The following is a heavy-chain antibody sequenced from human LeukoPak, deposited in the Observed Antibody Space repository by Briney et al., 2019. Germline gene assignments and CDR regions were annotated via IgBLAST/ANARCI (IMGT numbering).Heavy chain of an antibody. V-gene: IGHV3-21*01. CDR3: ARAVRGILGCDY. CDR2: ISSSDDYI. D-gene: IGHD3-10*01. CDR1: GFTFSSYS. J-gene: IGHJ4*02. Sequence: GGSLRLSCAASGFTFSSYSMNWVRQAPGKGLEWVSSISSSDDYIYYADSVKGRFTISRDNAKNSLYLQMNSLRAEDTAVCYCARAVRGILGCDYWGQGTLVTVSS.